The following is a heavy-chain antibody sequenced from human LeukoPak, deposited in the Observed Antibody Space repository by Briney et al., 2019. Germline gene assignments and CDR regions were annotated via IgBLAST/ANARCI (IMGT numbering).Heavy chain of an antibody. J-gene: IGHJ3*02. CDR1: GYTFTNYW. CDR3: SRKFCSSTTCYVAFDM. D-gene: IGHD2-2*01. V-gene: IGHV5-51*01. CDR2: IYPRDSDT. Sequence: VESLKISCKGSGYTFTNYWIGWVRQMPGRGLGYMGIIYPRDSDTRYSPSFEGQVTISADKSISTDYLQWSSLKASDTAMYFSSRKFCSSTTCYVAFDMWGQGTMVTVSS.